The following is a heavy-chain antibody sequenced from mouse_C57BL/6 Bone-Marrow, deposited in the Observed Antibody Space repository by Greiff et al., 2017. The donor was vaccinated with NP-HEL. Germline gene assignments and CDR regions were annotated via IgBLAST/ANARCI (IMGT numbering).Heavy chain of an antibody. V-gene: IGHV1-19*01. D-gene: IGHD3-2*02. CDR3: ANSSGYVRNYFDY. J-gene: IGHJ2*01. CDR1: GYTFTDYY. CDR2: INPYNGGT. Sequence: EVQGVESGPVLVKPGASVKMSCKASGYTFTDYYMNWVKQSHGKSLEWIGVINPYNGGTSYNQKFKGKATLTVDKSSSTAYMELNSLTSEDSAVYYCANSSGYVRNYFDYWGQGTTLTVSS.